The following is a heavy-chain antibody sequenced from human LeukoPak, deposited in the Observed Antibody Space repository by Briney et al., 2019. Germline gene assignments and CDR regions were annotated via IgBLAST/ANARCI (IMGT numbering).Heavy chain of an antibody. CDR3: ARVPHFGDYGWFDP. CDR2: IYYSGST. D-gene: IGHD4-17*01. Sequence: PSETLSLTCTVSGGSISSGGYYWSWIRQHPGKGLEWIGYIYYSGSTYYNPSLKSRVTISVDTSKNQFSLNLNSVTAADTAVYYCARVPHFGDYGWFDPWGQGTLVTVSS. J-gene: IGHJ5*02. V-gene: IGHV4-31*03. CDR1: GGSISSGGYY.